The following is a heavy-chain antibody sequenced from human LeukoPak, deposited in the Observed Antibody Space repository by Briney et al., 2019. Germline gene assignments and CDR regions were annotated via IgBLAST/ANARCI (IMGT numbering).Heavy chain of an antibody. D-gene: IGHD1-26*01. J-gene: IGHJ4*02. Sequence: SQTLSLTCTVSGFSISSGSYYWRWIRQPAGKVLVWIGRIYTSGSTNYNPSLKSLVTISVDTSKNQFSLKLSSVTATATAVYYCARDSAVPYYFDCWGQGTVVTVSS. CDR2: IYTSGST. CDR1: GFSISSGSYY. V-gene: IGHV4-61*02. CDR3: ARDSAVPYYFDC.